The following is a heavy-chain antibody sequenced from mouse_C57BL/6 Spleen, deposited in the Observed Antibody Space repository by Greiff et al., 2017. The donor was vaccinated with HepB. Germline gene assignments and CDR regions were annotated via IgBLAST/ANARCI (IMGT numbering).Heavy chain of an antibody. J-gene: IGHJ2*01. D-gene: IGHD1-1*01. CDR3: TRDYYGSSYHYFDY. CDR1: GFTFSSYA. V-gene: IGHV5-9-1*02. CDR2: ISSGGDYI. Sequence: EVKLVESGEGLVKPGGSLKLSCAASGFTFSSYAMSWVRQTPEKRLEWVAYISSGGDYIYYADTVKGRFTISRDNARNTLYLQMSSLKSEDTAMYYCTRDYYGSSYHYFDYWGQGTTLTVSS.